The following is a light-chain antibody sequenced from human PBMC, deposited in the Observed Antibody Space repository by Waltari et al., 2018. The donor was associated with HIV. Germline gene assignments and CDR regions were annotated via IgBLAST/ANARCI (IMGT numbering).Light chain of an antibody. J-gene: IGLJ2*01. CDR1: NGHSDYA. CDR3: QTWGAGIQV. CDR2: LNSDGSH. V-gene: IGLV4-69*01. Sequence: QLLLTQSPSASASLGASVRLTCTLSNGHSDYAITWHQQQPEKGPRFLMRLNSDGSHNKGDGISDRFSGSRSGAERYLTISSLQAEDEGDYHCQTWGAGIQVFGGGTKLTVL.